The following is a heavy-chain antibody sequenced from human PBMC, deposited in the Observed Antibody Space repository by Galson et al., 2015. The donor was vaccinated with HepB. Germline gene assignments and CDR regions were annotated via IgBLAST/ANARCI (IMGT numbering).Heavy chain of an antibody. CDR3: ARISGLGSSWTNPYYYYGMDV. J-gene: IGHJ6*02. CDR2: IDWDDDK. Sequence: PALVKPTQTLTLTCTFSGFSLSTSGMCVSWIRQPPGKALEWLALIDWDDDKYYSTSLKTRLTISKDTSKNQVVLTMTNMDPVDTATYYCARISGLGSSWTNPYYYYGMDVWGQGTTITVSS. CDR1: GFSLSTSGMC. V-gene: IGHV2-70*01. D-gene: IGHD6-13*01.